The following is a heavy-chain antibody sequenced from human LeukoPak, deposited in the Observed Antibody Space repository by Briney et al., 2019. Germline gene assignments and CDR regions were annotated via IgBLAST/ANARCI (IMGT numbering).Heavy chain of an antibody. V-gene: IGHV4-34*01. D-gene: IGHD2-2*01. CDR1: GGSFSDYY. J-gene: IGHJ4*02. Sequence: SETLSLTCAVYGGSFSDYYWSWIRQSAGKGLEWIGEINHSGSTNYNPSLESRATISVDTFRKQFSLKLISVTAADTAVYYCASDCSSTSCYPGDYWGQGTLVTVSS. CDR3: ASDCSSTSCYPGDY. CDR2: INHSGST.